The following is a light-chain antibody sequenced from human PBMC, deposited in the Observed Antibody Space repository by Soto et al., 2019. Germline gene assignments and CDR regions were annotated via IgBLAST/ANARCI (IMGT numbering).Light chain of an antibody. V-gene: IGKV3-20*01. Sequence: EIVLTQSPGTLSLSPGERATLSCRASQSVNNNYLAWYQHKPGQSPRLLIYAASNRASGIPDRFGGSGSGTDFTLTVSRLEPEDFAVYYCQQYGSAPWTFGQGTKVDI. CDR2: AAS. CDR3: QQYGSAPWT. CDR1: QSVNNNY. J-gene: IGKJ1*01.